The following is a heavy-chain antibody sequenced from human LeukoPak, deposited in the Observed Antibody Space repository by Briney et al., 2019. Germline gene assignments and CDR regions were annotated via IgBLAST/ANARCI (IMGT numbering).Heavy chain of an antibody. CDR2: ISGSGGST. CDR3: SNPPRGEVLRFLEWSD. V-gene: IGHV3-23*01. J-gene: IGHJ4*02. CDR1: GFTFSSYA. Sequence: GGSLRLSCAASGFTFSSYAMSWVSQAPGKGLEWVSAISGSGGSTYYADSVKGRFTISRDNSKNTLYLQMNRLRAEDSAVYYCSNPPRGEVLRFLEWSDWGQGTLVTVSS. D-gene: IGHD3-3*01.